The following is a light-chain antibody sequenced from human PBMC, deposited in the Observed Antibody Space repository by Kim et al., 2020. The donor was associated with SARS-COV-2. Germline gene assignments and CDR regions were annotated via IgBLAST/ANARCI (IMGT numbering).Light chain of an antibody. CDR2: SNN. J-gene: IGLJ2*01. CDR3: AAWDDSLNAV. Sequence: QSVLTQPPSASGTPGQRVTISCSGSSSNIGSNTVNWYQQLPGTAPKLFIYSNNQRPSGVPDRFSGSKSGTSASLAISGLQSEDEADYYCAAWDDSLNAVFGGGTKLTVL. CDR1: SSNIGSNT. V-gene: IGLV1-44*01.